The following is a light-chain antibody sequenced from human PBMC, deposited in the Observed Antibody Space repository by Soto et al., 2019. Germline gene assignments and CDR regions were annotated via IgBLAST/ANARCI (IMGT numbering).Light chain of an antibody. CDR2: GTS. CDR1: QSVRGN. V-gene: IGKV3D-15*01. Sequence: EIVMTQSPATLSVSPGERATLSCRASQSVRGNLAWYQQRPGQPPRLLIYGTSTRATDIPARFSGSGSGTEFTLTISSLQSEDFAVYYCQQYNNWPAITFGQGTRLEIK. CDR3: QQYNNWPAIT. J-gene: IGKJ5*01.